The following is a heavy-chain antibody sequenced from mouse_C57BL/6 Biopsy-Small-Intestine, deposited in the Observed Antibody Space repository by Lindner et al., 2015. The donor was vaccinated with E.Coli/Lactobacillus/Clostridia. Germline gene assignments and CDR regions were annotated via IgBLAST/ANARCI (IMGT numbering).Heavy chain of an antibody. D-gene: IGHD2-5*01. CDR2: IDPANGNT. CDR3: AFYSNYEDYFDY. CDR1: GFNIKDDY. J-gene: IGHJ2*01. Sequence: VQLQESGAELVRPGASVKLSCTASGFNIKDDYMHWVKQRPEQGLEWIGRIDPANGNTKYAPKFQDKATITADTSSNTAYLQLSSLTSEDTAVYYCAFYSNYEDYFDYWGQGTTLTVSS. V-gene: IGHV14-3*01.